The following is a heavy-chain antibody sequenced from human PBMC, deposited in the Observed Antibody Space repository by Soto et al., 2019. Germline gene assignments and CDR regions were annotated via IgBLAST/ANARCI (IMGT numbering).Heavy chain of an antibody. Sequence: QVQLVESGGGVVQPGGSLRLSCAASGFTFRNYAMHWVRQAPGKGLECLAVIAYDGSNAFYRDSVKGRFTISRDNSNNKLYLHMNSLRSEDTGVYYCARGDREDILVVVGARPGEYGIDIWGQGTTVTVSS. CDR3: ARGDREDILVVVGARPGEYGIDI. V-gene: IGHV3-30-3*01. J-gene: IGHJ6*02. CDR1: GFTFRNYA. D-gene: IGHD2-15*01. CDR2: IAYDGSNA.